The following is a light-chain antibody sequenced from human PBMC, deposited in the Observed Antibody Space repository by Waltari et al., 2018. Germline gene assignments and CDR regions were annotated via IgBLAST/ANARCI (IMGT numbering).Light chain of an antibody. V-gene: IGLV2-11*01. CDR3: CSHAGSSVV. J-gene: IGLJ2*01. CDR1: SSDVGAYNY. CDR2: EVG. Sequence: QSALTQPRTVSGSPGQSVPIPCTGTSSDVGAYNYVSCYQQHPGKAPKLMIYEVGKRPSGVPDRFSGSKSGNTASLTISGLQAEDEADYYCCSHAGSSVVFGGGTKLTVL.